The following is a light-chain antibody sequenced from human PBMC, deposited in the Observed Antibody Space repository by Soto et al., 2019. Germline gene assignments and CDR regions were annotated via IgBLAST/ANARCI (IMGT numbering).Light chain of an antibody. CDR2: DAS. CDR3: QQYDNPYT. J-gene: IGKJ3*01. Sequence: DIQMTQSPSSLSASVGDRVTITCQASQDISNYLNWYQQKPGKAPKLLIYDASNLETGVPSRFSASGAGTHFTLTISSLQPEDIATYYCQQYDNPYTFGPGTTVDIK. CDR1: QDISNY. V-gene: IGKV1-33*01.